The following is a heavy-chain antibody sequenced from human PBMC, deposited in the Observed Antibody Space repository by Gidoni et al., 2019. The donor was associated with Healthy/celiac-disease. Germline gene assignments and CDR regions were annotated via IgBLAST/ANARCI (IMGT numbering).Heavy chain of an antibody. CDR3: ATAASPHRITMTRTYFYYYMDV. CDR2: INAGNGNT. Sequence: QVQLVQSGAAVKKPGASVKVSCKASGYTFTSYTMHWVRQAPVQRLEWMGWINAGNGNTKYSKEFQGRVTLTRDTSASTAYMELSSLRFEDTAVYYCATAASPHRITMTRTYFYYYMDVWGKGTTVTVSS. V-gene: IGHV1-3*01. J-gene: IGHJ6*03. CDR1: GYTFTSYT. D-gene: IGHD3-22*01.